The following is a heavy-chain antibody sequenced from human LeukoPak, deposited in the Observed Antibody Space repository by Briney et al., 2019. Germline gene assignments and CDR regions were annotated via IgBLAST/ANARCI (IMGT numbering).Heavy chain of an antibody. CDR3: ARERRSGPTD. CDR2: ISAYNGNT. CDR1: GYTFTGYY. V-gene: IGHV1-18*04. Sequence: ASVKVSCKASGYTFTGYYMHWVRQAPGQGLEWMGWISAYNGNTNYAQKLQGRVTMTTDTSTSTAYMELRSLRSDDTAVYYCARERRSGPTDWGQGTLVTVSS. J-gene: IGHJ4*02. D-gene: IGHD1-26*01.